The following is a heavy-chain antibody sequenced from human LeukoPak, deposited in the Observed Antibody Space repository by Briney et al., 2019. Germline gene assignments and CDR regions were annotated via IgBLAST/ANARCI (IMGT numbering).Heavy chain of an antibody. V-gene: IGHV1-18*01. J-gene: IGHJ4*02. CDR1: GYTFTNYG. D-gene: IGHD3-22*01. CDR2: ISAYNGHT. Sequence: GASVKVSCKASGYTFTNYGISWVRQAPGQGLEWMGWISAYNGHTNSARKLQGRVTMTTDTSTTTAYMELRSLGSDDTAVYYCARGEYYYDNTDYTDFDYWGQGTLVTVSS. CDR3: ARGEYYYDNTDYTDFDY.